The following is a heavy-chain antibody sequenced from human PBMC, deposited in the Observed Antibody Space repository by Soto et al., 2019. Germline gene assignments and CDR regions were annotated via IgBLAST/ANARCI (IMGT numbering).Heavy chain of an antibody. CDR2: IYYSGST. CDR3: ARVCYYDSSGYYYFGYFDY. D-gene: IGHD3-22*01. CDR1: GGSISGYY. V-gene: IGHV4-59*08. Sequence: SETLSLTCTVSGGSISGYYWSWIRQPPGKGLEWIGYIYYSGSTYYNPSLKSRVTISVDTSKNQFSLKLSSVTAADTAVYYCARVCYYDSSGYYYFGYFDYWGQGTLVTVSS. J-gene: IGHJ4*02.